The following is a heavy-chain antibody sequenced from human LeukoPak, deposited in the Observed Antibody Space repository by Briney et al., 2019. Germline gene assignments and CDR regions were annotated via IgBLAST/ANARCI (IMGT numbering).Heavy chain of an antibody. CDR1: GFTFSSYW. CDR2: IKQDGSEK. D-gene: IGHD3-22*01. CDR3: ARDFITMIGHASSVASHDPY. Sequence: GGSLRLSCAASGFTFSSYWMSWVRQAPGKGLEWVANIKQDGSEKYYVDSVKGRFTISRDNAKNSLYLQMNSLRAEDTAVYYCARDFITMIGHASSVASHDPYWGQGTLVTVSS. J-gene: IGHJ4*02. V-gene: IGHV3-7*01.